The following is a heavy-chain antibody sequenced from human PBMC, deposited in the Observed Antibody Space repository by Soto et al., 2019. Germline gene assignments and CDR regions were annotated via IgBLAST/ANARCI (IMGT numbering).Heavy chain of an antibody. D-gene: IGHD1-26*01. Sequence: QVQLVESGGGVVQPGRSLRLSCAASGFDFSTYGMHWVRQAPGKGLEWVAVIWYDGSNKYYADSVRGRFIISRDNSKNTRFLQLNSLRAEDTAVYYCARAVGPFDYWGQGTLVTVSS. CDR2: IWYDGSNK. CDR1: GFDFSTYG. V-gene: IGHV3-33*01. CDR3: ARAVGPFDY. J-gene: IGHJ4*02.